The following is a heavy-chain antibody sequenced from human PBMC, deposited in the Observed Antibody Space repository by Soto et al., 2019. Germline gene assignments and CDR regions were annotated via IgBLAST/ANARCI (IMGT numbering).Heavy chain of an antibody. J-gene: IGHJ6*02. CDR2: TYYRSKWYN. Sequence: SRTLSLTCAISGDSVSSNSAAWNWIRQSPSRGLEWLGRTYYRSKWYNDYAVSVKSRITINPDTSKNQFSLQLNSVTPEDTAVYYCAREGTGTTISVYYYYYGMDVWGQGTTVTVSS. CDR3: AREGTGTTISVYYYYYGMDV. V-gene: IGHV6-1*01. CDR1: GDSVSSNSAA. D-gene: IGHD1-7*01.